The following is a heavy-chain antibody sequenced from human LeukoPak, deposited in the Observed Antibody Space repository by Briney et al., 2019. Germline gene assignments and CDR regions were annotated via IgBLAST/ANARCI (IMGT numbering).Heavy chain of an antibody. Sequence: GGSLRLSCAASGFVFRSYAMSWVRQAPGKGLEWVSGISSSGGSTYHADSVKGRFTISRDNSKNTLYLQMNSLRAEDTAVYYCAKEGTPGGYFDYWGQGTLVTVSS. J-gene: IGHJ4*02. CDR3: AKEGTPGGYFDY. D-gene: IGHD1-14*01. CDR1: GFVFRSYA. V-gene: IGHV3-23*01. CDR2: ISSSGGST.